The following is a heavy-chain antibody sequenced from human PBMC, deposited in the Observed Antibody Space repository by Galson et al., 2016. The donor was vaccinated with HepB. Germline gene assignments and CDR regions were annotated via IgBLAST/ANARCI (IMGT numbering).Heavy chain of an antibody. V-gene: IGHV5-51*01. J-gene: IGHJ6*02. D-gene: IGHD6-6*01. Sequence: QSGAEVKKPGESLKISCKGSEYSFPNYWIGWVRQMPGIGLEWMGIIYPGDSDTRYSPSFQGQVTIPADKSIRTAYLQWSSLKVSDTAMYYCARLGGGRIASRRRYSYYGMDVWGQGTTVTVSS. CDR1: EYSFPNYW. CDR3: ARLGGGRIASRRRYSYYGMDV. CDR2: IYPGDSDT.